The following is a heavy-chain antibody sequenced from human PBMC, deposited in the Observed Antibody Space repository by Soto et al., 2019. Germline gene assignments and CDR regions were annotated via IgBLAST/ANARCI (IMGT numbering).Heavy chain of an antibody. CDR3: ARESLECSSTSCYRLPFYFDY. J-gene: IGHJ4*02. Sequence: EVQLVESGGGLVQPGGSLRLSCAASGFTFSSYWMHWVRQAPGKGLVWVSRINSDGSSTSYADSVKGRFTISRDNAKNTLYLQMNSLRTEDTAVYYCARESLECSSTSCYRLPFYFDYWGQGTLVTVSS. D-gene: IGHD2-2*01. CDR2: INSDGSST. CDR1: GFTFSSYW. V-gene: IGHV3-74*01.